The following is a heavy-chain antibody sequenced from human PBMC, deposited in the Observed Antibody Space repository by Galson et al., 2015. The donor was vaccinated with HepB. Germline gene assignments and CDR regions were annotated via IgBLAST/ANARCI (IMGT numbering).Heavy chain of an antibody. V-gene: IGHV3-53*01. Sequence: SLRLSCATSGLKVGSNYMSWVRQAPGKGLEWVSVTYRSGKTYYAESVEGRFTVSRDDSKDMLYLQMDNLRADDTAVYYCARDHLYYDGSGYVAYWGQGTLVTVSS. D-gene: IGHD3-22*01. J-gene: IGHJ4*02. CDR3: ARDHLYYDGSGYVAY. CDR2: TYRSGKT. CDR1: GLKVGSNY.